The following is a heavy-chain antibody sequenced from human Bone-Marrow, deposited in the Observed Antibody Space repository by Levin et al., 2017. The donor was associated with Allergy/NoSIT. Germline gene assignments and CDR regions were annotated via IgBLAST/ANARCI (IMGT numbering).Heavy chain of an antibody. CDR1: SDSSAKYW. V-gene: IGHV5-51*01. Sequence: GESLKISCKTSSDSSAKYWIGWVRQVPGKGLEWMGIIYPGDSDTRYNPSFQAQVTISADKSTNTAYLQWSSLRTSDTATYYCAKGSDSSGYYFDNWGQGTLVTVSP. CDR3: AKGSDSSGYYFDN. CDR2: IYPGDSDT. D-gene: IGHD3-22*01. J-gene: IGHJ4*02.